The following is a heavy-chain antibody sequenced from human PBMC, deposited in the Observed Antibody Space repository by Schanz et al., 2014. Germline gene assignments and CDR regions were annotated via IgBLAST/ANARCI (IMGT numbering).Heavy chain of an antibody. J-gene: IGHJ4*02. V-gene: IGHV3-21*01. Sequence: EVQLVESGGGLVKPGGSLRLSCAASGFTFSRHSMNWVRQAPGKGLEWVSLISSTSSYRYYADSVKGRFTISRDNAKNSLYLQMYSLRAEDTAVYSCARVGYGSGRSFDYWGQGTLVTVSS. D-gene: IGHD3-10*01. CDR1: GFTFSRHS. CDR3: ARVGYGSGRSFDY. CDR2: ISSTSSYR.